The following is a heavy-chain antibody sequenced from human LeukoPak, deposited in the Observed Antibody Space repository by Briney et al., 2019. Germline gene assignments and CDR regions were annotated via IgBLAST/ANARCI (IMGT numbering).Heavy chain of an antibody. CDR1: GFTFSSYW. CDR3: ARVVENDNRNYGGWGAFDI. Sequence: GGSLRLSCAASGFTFSSYWMHWVRQAPGKGLVWVSRINSDGSSTSYADSVKGRFTISRDNAKNTLYLQMNSLRADDTAVYYCARVVENDNRNYGGWGAFDIWGQGTMVTVSS. J-gene: IGHJ3*02. V-gene: IGHV3-74*01. D-gene: IGHD1-7*01. CDR2: INSDGSST.